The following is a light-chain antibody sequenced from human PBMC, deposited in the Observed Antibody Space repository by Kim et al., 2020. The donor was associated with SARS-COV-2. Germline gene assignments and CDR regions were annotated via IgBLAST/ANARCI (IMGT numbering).Light chain of an antibody. Sequence: QSVLTQPPSVSGPPGQRVTISCTGSSSNIGAGYDVHWYQQLPGTARKVLIYGNSNRPSGVPDRFSGSKSGTSASLAITGLQAEDEADYYCQSYDSSLSGWVFGGGTKLTVL. CDR1: SSNIGAGYD. J-gene: IGLJ3*02. CDR3: QSYDSSLSGWV. V-gene: IGLV1-40*01. CDR2: GNS.